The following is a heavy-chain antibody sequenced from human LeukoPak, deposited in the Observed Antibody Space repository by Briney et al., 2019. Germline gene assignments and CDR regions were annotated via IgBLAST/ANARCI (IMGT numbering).Heavy chain of an antibody. CDR2: ISYDGSSK. Sequence: PGGSLRLSCAASGFTFRSYSMHWVRQAPGKGLEWVAVISYDGSSKYYADSVKGRFTISRDNSKNTLYLQMNSLRADDTTVYYCARELPTAGEFDYWGQGTLVTVSS. V-gene: IGHV3-30*04. CDR1: GFTFRSYS. CDR3: ARELPTAGEFDY. J-gene: IGHJ4*02. D-gene: IGHD6-13*01.